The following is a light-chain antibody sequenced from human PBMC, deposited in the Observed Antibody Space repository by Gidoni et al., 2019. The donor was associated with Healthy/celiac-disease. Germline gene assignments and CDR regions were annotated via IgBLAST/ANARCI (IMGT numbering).Light chain of an antibody. V-gene: IGKV1-9*01. J-gene: IGKJ2*01. CDR2: AAS. CDR1: QGISSY. CDR3: QQLHSYPLKYT. Sequence: DIQLTQSPSFLSASVGDRVTITCRASQGISSYLAWYQQKPGKAPKLLIYAASTLQSGVPSRFSGSGSGTEFTLTITSLQPEDFATYYCQQLHSYPLKYTFGQXTKLEIK.